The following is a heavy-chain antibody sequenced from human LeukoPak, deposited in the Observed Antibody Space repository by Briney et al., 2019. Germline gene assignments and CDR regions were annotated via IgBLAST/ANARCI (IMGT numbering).Heavy chain of an antibody. CDR2: ISYDGIDK. CDR3: ARGRGFCSGTSCAYIYYYMDV. V-gene: IGHV3-30*01. D-gene: IGHD2-2*01. J-gene: IGHJ6*03. Sequence: GRSLRLSCAASGFTFSSHAIHSVRQAPGKGLEWVAAISYDGIDKLYADSVKGRFTISRDNVRNTLYLQMDSLRAEDTAVYFCARGRGFCSGTSCAYIYYYMDVWGNGTTASVSS. CDR1: GFTFSSHA.